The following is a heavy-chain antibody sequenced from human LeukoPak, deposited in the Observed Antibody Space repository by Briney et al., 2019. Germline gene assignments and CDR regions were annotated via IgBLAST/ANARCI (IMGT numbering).Heavy chain of an antibody. CDR1: GFTFSSFG. J-gene: IGHJ4*02. Sequence: GSGGSLRLSCAASGFTFSSFGMHWVRQAPGKGLEWVSGINWNGGSTGYADSVKGRFIISRDNAKNSLYLQMNSLRAEDTALYYCARDSYSGSYSYFDYWGQGTLVTVSS. CDR3: ARDSYSGSYSYFDY. V-gene: IGHV3-20*04. D-gene: IGHD1-26*01. CDR2: INWNGGST.